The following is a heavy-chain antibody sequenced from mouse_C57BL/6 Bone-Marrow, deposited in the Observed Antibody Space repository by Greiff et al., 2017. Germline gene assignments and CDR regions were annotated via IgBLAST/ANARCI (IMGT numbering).Heavy chain of an antibody. CDR3: ANGGYLAWFAY. D-gene: IGHD5-1*01. J-gene: IGHJ3*01. CDR2: IYPSDSET. Sequence: QVQLKQPGAELVRPGSSVKLSCKASGYTFTSYWMDWVKQRPGQGLEWIGNIYPSDSETHYNQKFKDKATLTVDKSSSTAYMQLSSLTSEDSAVYCCANGGYLAWFAYWGQGTLVTVSA. CDR1: GYTFTSYW. V-gene: IGHV1-61*01.